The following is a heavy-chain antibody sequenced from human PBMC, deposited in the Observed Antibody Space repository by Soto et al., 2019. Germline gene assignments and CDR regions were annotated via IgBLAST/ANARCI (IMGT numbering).Heavy chain of an antibody. D-gene: IGHD6-25*01. Sequence: QVQLVQSGAEVKKPGASVKVSCKASGYTFATYDIAWVRQATGQGLEWMGWMNPNTGNTGYAQAFRGRVTMTRNTFITTAYMELSSLRSEDTAVYFCARRKERSGPYYLDYWGQGTLVTVSS. CDR1: GYTFATYD. CDR2: MNPNTGNT. V-gene: IGHV1-8*01. CDR3: ARRKERSGPYYLDY. J-gene: IGHJ4*02.